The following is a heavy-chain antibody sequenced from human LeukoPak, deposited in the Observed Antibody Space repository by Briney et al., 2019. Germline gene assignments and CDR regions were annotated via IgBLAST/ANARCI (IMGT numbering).Heavy chain of an antibody. Sequence: SGRSLRLSCAASGFTFSSYGMHWVRQAPGKGLEWVAVISYDGSNKYYADSVKGRFTISRDNSKNTLYLQMNSLRAEDTAVYYCARAAYQYSSGWYGEGYWGQGTLVTVSS. CDR1: GFTFSSYG. J-gene: IGHJ4*02. CDR3: ARAAYQYSSGWYGEGY. D-gene: IGHD6-19*01. CDR2: ISYDGSNK. V-gene: IGHV3-30*03.